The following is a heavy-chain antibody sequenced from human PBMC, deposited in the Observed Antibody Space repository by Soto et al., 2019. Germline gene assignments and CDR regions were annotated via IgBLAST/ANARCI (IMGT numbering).Heavy chain of an antibody. CDR1: GFTFSSYA. CDR2: ISGGGGST. Sequence: PGGSLRLSCAASGFTFSSYAMSWVRQAPGKGLEWVSGISGGGGSTYHADSVKGRFTISRDNSKNTLYLQMNSLRAEDTAVYHCAKVSDSSGFLDAFDLWGQGTMVTVSS. CDR3: AKVSDSSGFLDAFDL. V-gene: IGHV3-23*01. J-gene: IGHJ3*01. D-gene: IGHD3-22*01.